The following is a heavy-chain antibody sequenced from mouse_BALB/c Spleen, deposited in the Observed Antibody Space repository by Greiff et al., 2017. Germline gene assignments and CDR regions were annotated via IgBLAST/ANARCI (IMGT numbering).Heavy chain of an antibody. J-gene: IGHJ2*01. Sequence: EVKLMESGPELVKPGASVKVSCKASGYAFTSYNMYWVKQSHGKSLEWIGYIDPYNGGTSYNQKFKGKATLTVDKSSSTAYMHLNSLTSEDSAVYYCALYYDYERYYFDYWGQGTTLTVSS. CDR2: IDPYNGGT. D-gene: IGHD2-4*01. CDR3: ALYYDYERYYFDY. V-gene: IGHV1S135*01. CDR1: GYAFTSYN.